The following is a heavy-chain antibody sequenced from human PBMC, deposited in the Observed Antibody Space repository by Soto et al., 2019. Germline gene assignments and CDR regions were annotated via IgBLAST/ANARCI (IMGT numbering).Heavy chain of an antibody. CDR3: ARIDSGYEDAGAFDI. V-gene: IGHV4-39*01. J-gene: IGHJ3*02. D-gene: IGHD5-12*01. CDR1: GGSISSSAYF. CDR2: IYYTGRT. Sequence: QLQVQESGPGLVKPSETLSLTCTVSGGSISSSAYFWGWIRQPPGKGLEWIGNIYYTGRTSYNPSLKSRITISIDTSKNRFSLKLSSVTAADTSVYFCARIDSGYEDAGAFDIWGQGTMVTVSS.